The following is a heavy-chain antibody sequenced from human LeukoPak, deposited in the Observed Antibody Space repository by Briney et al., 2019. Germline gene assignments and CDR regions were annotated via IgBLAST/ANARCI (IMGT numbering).Heavy chain of an antibody. CDR1: GFTFSSYS. CDR2: ISSSSSTI. V-gene: IGHV3-48*01. J-gene: IGHJ4*02. CDR3: AGPLHHSSGSPDY. D-gene: IGHD1-26*01. Sequence: GGSLRLSCAASGFTFSSYSMNWVRQAPGKGLEWVSYISSSSSTIYYADSVKGRFTISRDNAKNSLYLQMNSLRAEDTAVHYCAGPLHHSSGSPDYWGQGTLVTVSS.